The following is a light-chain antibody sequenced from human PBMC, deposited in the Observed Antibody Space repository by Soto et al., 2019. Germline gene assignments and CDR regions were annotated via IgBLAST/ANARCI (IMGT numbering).Light chain of an antibody. CDR3: FSYAGSYTFYV. V-gene: IGLV2-11*01. CDR1: SSDVGGYNY. CDR2: DVS. Sequence: QSVVTQPDSVSASPGQSGTISCPGTSSDVGGYNYVSWYQQHPGKAPKLMIYDVSKRPSGVPDRFSGSKSGNTASLTISGLQAEDEADYYCFSYAGSYTFYVFGTGTKVTAL. J-gene: IGLJ1*01.